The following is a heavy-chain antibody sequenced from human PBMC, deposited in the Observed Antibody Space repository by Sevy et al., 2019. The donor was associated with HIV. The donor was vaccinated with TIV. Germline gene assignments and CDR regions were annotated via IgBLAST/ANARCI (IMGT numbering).Heavy chain of an antibody. CDR3: ARATDGSGSYGYYYFDY. CDR2: IYYSGST. CDR1: GGSISSYY. Sequence: SETLSLTCTVSGGSISSYYWSWIRQPPGKGLEWIGYIYYSGSTNYNPSLKSRVTISVDTSKNQFSLKLSSVTAADTAVYYCARATDGSGSYGYYYFDYCGQGTLVTVSS. J-gene: IGHJ4*02. D-gene: IGHD3-10*01. V-gene: IGHV4-59*01.